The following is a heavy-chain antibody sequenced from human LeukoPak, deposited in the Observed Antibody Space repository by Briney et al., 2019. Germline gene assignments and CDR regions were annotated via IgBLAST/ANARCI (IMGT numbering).Heavy chain of an antibody. CDR2: IYYSGST. J-gene: IGHJ6*02. CDR1: GGSISSYY. V-gene: IGHV4-59*01. CDR3: AREWLYSYGQYGMDV. D-gene: IGHD5-18*01. Sequence: PSETLSLTCTASGGSISSYYWSWIRQPPGKGLEWIGYIYYSGSTNYNPSLKSRVTISVDTSKNQFSLKLSSVTAADTAVYYCAREWLYSYGQYGMDVWGQGTTVTVSS.